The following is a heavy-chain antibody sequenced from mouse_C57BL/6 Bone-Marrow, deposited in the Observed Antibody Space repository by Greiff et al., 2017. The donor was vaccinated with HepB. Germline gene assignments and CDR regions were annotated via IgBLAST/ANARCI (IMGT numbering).Heavy chain of an antibody. J-gene: IGHJ3*01. Sequence: QVQLQQPGAELVMPGASVKLSCKASGYTFTSYWMHWVKQRPGQGLEWIGEIDPADSYTNYNQKFKGKSTLTVDNSSSTAYMQLSSLTSEDSAVYSCAWDSNYYAYWGHGTLVTFSA. D-gene: IGHD2-5*01. CDR1: GYTFTSYW. CDR2: IDPADSYT. CDR3: AWDSNYYAY. V-gene: IGHV1-69*01.